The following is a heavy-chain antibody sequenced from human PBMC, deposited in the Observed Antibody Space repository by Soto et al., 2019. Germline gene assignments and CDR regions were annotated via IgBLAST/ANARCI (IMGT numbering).Heavy chain of an antibody. J-gene: IGHJ3*01. V-gene: IGHV3-74*01. CDR3: VRDRGYPDSFDV. CDR2: INSDGTIT. D-gene: IGHD1-1*01. CDR1: GFPFTPFW. Sequence: EVQLVESGGGLVQPGGPLRPPLLPLGFPFTPFWCSWAAKPPGKGLVWVSRINSDGTITPYADSVKGRFTISRDNAKNTLYLQMHSLRAEDTALYFCVRDRGYPDSFDVWGRGTMVTVSS.